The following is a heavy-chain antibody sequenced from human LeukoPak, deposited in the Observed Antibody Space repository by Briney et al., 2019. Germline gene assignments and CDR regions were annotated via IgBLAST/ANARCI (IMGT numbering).Heavy chain of an antibody. CDR3: ARDRGFGESYPGMTYFDY. J-gene: IGHJ4*02. CDR2: IYRSGST. D-gene: IGHD3-10*01. V-gene: IGHV4-39*07. Sequence: SETLSLTCTVSGGSISSSSYYWGWIRQPPGKGLEWIGSIYRSGSTYYNPSLKSRVTISVDTSKNQFSLILSSVTAADTAVYYCARDRGFGESYPGMTYFDYWGQGTLVTVSS. CDR1: GGSISSSSYY.